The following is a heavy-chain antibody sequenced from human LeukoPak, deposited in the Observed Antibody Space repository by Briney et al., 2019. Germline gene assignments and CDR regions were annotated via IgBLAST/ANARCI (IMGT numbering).Heavy chain of an antibody. CDR1: GFTCSYCW. CDR2: MRNDGSEE. CDR3: AALDTATTTAGY. J-gene: IGHJ4*02. V-gene: IGHV3-7*01. Sequence: PGGSLRLSCAASGFTCSYCWMSWVRQAPGKGLEWAACMRNDGSEEFYVDSVKGRFTISRDNARNSLFLQMNSLRAEDTAVYYCAALDTATTTAGYWGQGTLVTVSS. D-gene: IGHD5-18*01.